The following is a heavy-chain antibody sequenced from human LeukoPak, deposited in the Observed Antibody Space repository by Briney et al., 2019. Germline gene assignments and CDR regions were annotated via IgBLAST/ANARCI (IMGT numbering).Heavy chain of an antibody. CDR1: GFTFDDYG. CDR2: INWNGGST. D-gene: IGHD2-21*02. CDR3: ARAGTCFGGDCYAYIDY. Sequence: GGSLRLSCAASGFTFDDYGMSWVRQAPGKGLEWVSGINWNGGSTGYADSVKGRFTISRDNAKNSLYLQMNSLRAEDTALNYCARAGTCFGGDCYAYIDYWGQGTLVTVSS. V-gene: IGHV3-20*04. J-gene: IGHJ4*02.